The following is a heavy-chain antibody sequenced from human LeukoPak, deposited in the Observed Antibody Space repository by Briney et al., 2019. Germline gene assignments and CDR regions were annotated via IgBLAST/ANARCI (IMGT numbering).Heavy chain of an antibody. Sequence: SETLSLTCTVSGGSISSYYWSWIRQPPGKGLEWIGYIYYSGSTNYNPSLKSRVTISVDTSKNQFSLKLSSVTAADTAVYYCARRGPLRYFDWLLLKHYFDYWGQGTLVTVSS. CDR2: IYYSGST. CDR1: GGSISSYY. V-gene: IGHV4-59*01. J-gene: IGHJ4*02. D-gene: IGHD3-9*01. CDR3: ARRGPLRYFDWLLLKHYFDY.